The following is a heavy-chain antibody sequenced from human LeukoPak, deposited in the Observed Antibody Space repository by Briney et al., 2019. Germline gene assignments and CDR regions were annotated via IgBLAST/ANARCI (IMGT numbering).Heavy chain of an antibody. CDR3: AKDSPRQKSVFDY. J-gene: IGHJ4*02. V-gene: IGHV3-53*01. CDR1: GFTVSSNY. CDR2: IYSGGST. Sequence: GGSLRLSCAASGFTVSSNYMSWVRQAPGKGLEWVSVIYSGGSTYYADSVKGRFTISRDNSKNTLYLQMNSLRAEDTAVYYCAKDSPRQKSVFDYWGQGTLVTVSS.